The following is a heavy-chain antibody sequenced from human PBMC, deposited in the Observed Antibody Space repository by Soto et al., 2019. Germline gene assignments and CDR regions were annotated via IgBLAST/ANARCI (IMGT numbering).Heavy chain of an antibody. CDR1: GFTFDDYA. CDR2: ISWNSGNI. D-gene: IGHD6-6*01. CDR3: AKDTYSSSPYYMDV. Sequence: EVQLVESGGGLVQPGRSLRLSCAASGFTFDDYAMHWVRQVPGKGLVWVSGISWNSGNIGYADSVKGRFTISRDNAKNSLYLQMNSLRVEDTALYYCAKDTYSSSPYYMDVWGKGTTVTVSS. J-gene: IGHJ6*03. V-gene: IGHV3-9*01.